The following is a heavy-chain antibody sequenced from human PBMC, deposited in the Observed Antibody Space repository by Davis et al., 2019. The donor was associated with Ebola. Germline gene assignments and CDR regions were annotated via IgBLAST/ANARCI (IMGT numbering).Heavy chain of an antibody. CDR3: ARGNYGDYIVLYYYNMDV. CDR1: GGSISSYY. CDR2: IYYSGST. J-gene: IGHJ6*02. D-gene: IGHD4-17*01. Sequence: SETLSLTCTVSGGSISSYYWSWIRQPPGKGLEWIGYIYYSGSTNYSPSLRSRVTISLDTSKNQFSLRLSSVTAADTAVYYCARGNYGDYIVLYYYNMDVWGQGTTVTVSS. V-gene: IGHV4-59*01.